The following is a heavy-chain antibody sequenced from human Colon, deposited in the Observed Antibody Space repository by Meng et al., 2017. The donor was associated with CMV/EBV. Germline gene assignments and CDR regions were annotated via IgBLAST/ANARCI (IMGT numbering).Heavy chain of an antibody. CDR3: ARVGDYPGGYYDY. D-gene: IGHD1-26*01. CDR2: ISSDGSLK. Sequence: GESLKISCAASGFTFGSYALHWVRQAPGKGLEWVALISSDGSLKYYTDSVKGRFTVSRDNSKNTLYLQMTSLRDEDTAVYSCARVGDYPGGYYDYWGQGTLVTVS. V-gene: IGHV3-30-3*01. CDR1: GFTFGSYA. J-gene: IGHJ4*02.